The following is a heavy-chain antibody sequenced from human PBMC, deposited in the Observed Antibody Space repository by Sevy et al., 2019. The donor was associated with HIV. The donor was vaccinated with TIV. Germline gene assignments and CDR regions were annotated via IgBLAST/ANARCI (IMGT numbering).Heavy chain of an antibody. D-gene: IGHD2-21*01. CDR1: GFTLNTYS. Sequence: GGSLRLSCAASGFTLNTYSLIWVRQTPGNGLEWLSFILTAAGVTYYADSVKGRFTISRVNAKNSLYLQMNSLMDEGTAVYYCARSPAHYSIDYWGQGTLVTVSS. V-gene: IGHV3-48*02. CDR2: ILTAAGVT. CDR3: ARSPAHYSIDY. J-gene: IGHJ4*02.